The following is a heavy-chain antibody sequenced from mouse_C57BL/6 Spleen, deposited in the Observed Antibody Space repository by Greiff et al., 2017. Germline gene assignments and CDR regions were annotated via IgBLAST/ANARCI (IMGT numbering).Heavy chain of an antibody. J-gene: IGHJ2*01. Sequence: QVQLKESGAELVRPGTSVKVSCKASGYAFTNYLIEWVKQRPGQGLEWIGVINPGSGGTNYNEKFKGKATLTADKSSSTAYMQLSSLTSEDSAVYFCAREDYYGSSLDYWGQGTTLTVSS. V-gene: IGHV1-54*01. CDR2: INPGSGGT. D-gene: IGHD1-1*01. CDR3: AREDYYGSSLDY. CDR1: GYAFTNYL.